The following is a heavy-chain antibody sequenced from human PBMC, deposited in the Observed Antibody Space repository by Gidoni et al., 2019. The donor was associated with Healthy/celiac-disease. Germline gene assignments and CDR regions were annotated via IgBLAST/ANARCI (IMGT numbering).Heavy chain of an antibody. CDR3: ARGRWEQQPDLYYYYGMDV. J-gene: IGHJ6*02. CDR2: MNPNSGNT. V-gene: IGHV1-8*01. D-gene: IGHD6-13*01. CDR1: GYTFTSYD. Sequence: QVQLVQSGAEVQKPGASVKVSCKASGYTFTSYDINWVRQATGQGLEWMGWMNPNSGNTGYAQKFQGRVTMTRNTSISTAYMELSSLRSEDTAVYYCARGRWEQQPDLYYYYGMDVWGQGTTVTVSS.